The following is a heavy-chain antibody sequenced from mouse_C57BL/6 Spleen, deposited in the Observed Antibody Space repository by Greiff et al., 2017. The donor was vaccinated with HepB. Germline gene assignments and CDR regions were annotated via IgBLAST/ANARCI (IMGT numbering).Heavy chain of an antibody. CDR1: GYAFSSYW. V-gene: IGHV1-80*01. D-gene: IGHD1-1*02. CDR2: IYPGDGDT. Sequence: QVQLKQSGAELVKPGASVKISCKASGYAFSSYWMNWVKQRPGKGLEWIGQIYPGDGDTNYNGKFKGKATLTADKSSSTAYMQLSSLTSEDSAVYFCARRWPDYYAMDYWGQGTSVTVSS. J-gene: IGHJ4*01. CDR3: ARRWPDYYAMDY.